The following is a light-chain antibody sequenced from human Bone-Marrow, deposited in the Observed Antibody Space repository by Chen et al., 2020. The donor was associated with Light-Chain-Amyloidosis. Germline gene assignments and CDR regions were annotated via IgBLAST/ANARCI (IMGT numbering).Light chain of an antibody. J-gene: IGLJ3*02. V-gene: IGLV1-40*01. CDR1: SSNIGAGYD. Sequence: QSVLTQPPSVSGAPGQRVAISCTGTSSNIGAGYDVHWYQQLPGTAPQLLIYGNDSRPSGVPDRFSTCKAGTSASLAITGLQAEDEADYYCQSDDTTLSGSVFGGGTKLTVL. CDR2: GND. CDR3: QSDDTTLSGSV.